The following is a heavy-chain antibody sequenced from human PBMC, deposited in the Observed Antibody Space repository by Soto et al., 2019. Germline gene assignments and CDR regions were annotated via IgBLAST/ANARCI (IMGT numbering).Heavy chain of an antibody. CDR2: ISSSSSYT. D-gene: IGHD5-12*01. V-gene: IGHV3-11*05. Sequence: QVQLVESGGGLVKPGGSLRLSCAASGFTFSDYYMSWIRQAPGKGLEWVSYISSSSSYTNYADSVKGRFTISRDNAKNSLYLQMNSLRAEDTAVYYCARDLKEGYSGYDLACGGDCLDYWGQGTLVTVSS. J-gene: IGHJ4*02. CDR3: ARDLKEGYSGYDLACGGDCLDY. CDR1: GFTFSDYY.